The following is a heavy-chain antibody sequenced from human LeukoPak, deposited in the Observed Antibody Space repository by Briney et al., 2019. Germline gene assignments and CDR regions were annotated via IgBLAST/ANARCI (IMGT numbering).Heavy chain of an antibody. Sequence: ASVKVSCKASGYTFTSYGISWLRQAPGQGLEWMGWISAYNGNTNYAQKLQGRVTMTTDTSTSTAYMELRSLSSDDTAVYYCARDLFGVGYYYYYYMDVWGKGTTVTVSS. CDR3: ARDLFGVGYYYYYYMDV. D-gene: IGHD2-8*01. CDR2: ISAYNGNT. J-gene: IGHJ6*03. CDR1: GYTFTSYG. V-gene: IGHV1-18*01.